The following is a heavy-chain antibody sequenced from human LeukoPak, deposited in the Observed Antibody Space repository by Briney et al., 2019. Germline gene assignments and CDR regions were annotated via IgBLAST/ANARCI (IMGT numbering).Heavy chain of an antibody. V-gene: IGHV4-59*08. CDR2: IYYTGST. CDR1: GGSISSLY. J-gene: IGHJ4*02. Sequence: PSETLSLTCSVSGGSISSLYWSWIRQPPGKGLEWIGYIYYTGSTNYNPSLKSRVTMFVDMSKNQFSLRLSSVTVADTAVYYCARHRAYSSSSHFDYWGQGTLVTVSS. CDR3: ARHRAYSSSSHFDY. D-gene: IGHD6-6*01.